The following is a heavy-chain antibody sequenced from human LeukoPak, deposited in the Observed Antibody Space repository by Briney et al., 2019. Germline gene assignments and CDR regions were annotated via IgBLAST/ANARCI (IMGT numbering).Heavy chain of an antibody. CDR2: ISGSGGST. CDR1: GFTFSSYA. Sequence: GGSLRLSCAASGFTFSSYAMSWVRQAPGKGLEWVSAISGSGGSTYYADSVKGRFTISRDNSKNTLYLQMNSLRAEDTAVYYCAKDPGGYCSGGSCPGYWGQGTLATVSS. J-gene: IGHJ4*02. D-gene: IGHD2-15*01. CDR3: AKDPGGYCSGGSCPGY. V-gene: IGHV3-23*01.